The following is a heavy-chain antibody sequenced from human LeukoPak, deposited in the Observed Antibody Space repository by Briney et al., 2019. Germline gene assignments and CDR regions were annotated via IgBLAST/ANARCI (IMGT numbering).Heavy chain of an antibody. CDR3: ARDGDTVLTRGYYYYMDV. V-gene: IGHV3-21*01. J-gene: IGHJ6*03. CDR1: GFTFNTYS. Sequence: GGSLRLSCAASGFTFNTYSMNWVRQAPGKGPEWVSSITSSSSYIYYADSVKGRFTISRDNARNSLYLQMNSLRAEDTALYYCARDGDTVLTRGYYYYMDVWGKGTTVTVSS. CDR2: ITSSSSYI. D-gene: IGHD4-23*01.